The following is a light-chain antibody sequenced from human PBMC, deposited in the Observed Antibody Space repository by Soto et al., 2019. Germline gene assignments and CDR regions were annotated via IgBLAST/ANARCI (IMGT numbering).Light chain of an antibody. V-gene: IGLV2-23*01. J-gene: IGLJ2*01. CDR3: CSYAGSSTSVV. Sequence: QSALTQPAYVSGSPGQSITISCSGTSSDVGSYNLVSWYQQHPGKAPKLMIYEGSKRPSGVSNRFSGSKSGNTASLTISGLQAEDEADYYCCSYAGSSTSVVFGGGTKLTV. CDR2: EGS. CDR1: SSDVGSYNL.